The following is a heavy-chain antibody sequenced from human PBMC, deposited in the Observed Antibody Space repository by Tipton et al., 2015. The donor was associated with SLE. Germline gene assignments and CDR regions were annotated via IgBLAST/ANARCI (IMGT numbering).Heavy chain of an antibody. CDR1: GGSISSHY. Sequence: TLSLTCTVSGGSISSHYWSWIRQPPGKGMEWIGYIYYSGSTNYNPSLKSRVTISVDTSKNQFSLKLSSVTAADTAVYYCARGGGSSGVFDYWGQGTLVTVS. CDR3: ARGGGSSGVFDY. V-gene: IGHV4-59*11. D-gene: IGHD6-19*01. J-gene: IGHJ4*02. CDR2: IYYSGST.